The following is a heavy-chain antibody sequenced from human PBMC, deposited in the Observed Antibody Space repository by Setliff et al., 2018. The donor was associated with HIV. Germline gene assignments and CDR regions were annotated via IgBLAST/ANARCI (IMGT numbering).Heavy chain of an antibody. J-gene: IGHJ3*02. CDR3: ARPRVGDDAFNI. Sequence: ETLSLTCTVSGGSISSDDYFWGWVRQPPGKGLEWIGNIFHTGSTYYNPSLKSRLSISLDTSKNQFSLSLTSVTAADTAVYFCARPRVGDDAFNIWSQGTLVTVSS. CDR2: IFHTGST. CDR1: GGSISSDDYF. V-gene: IGHV4-39*01.